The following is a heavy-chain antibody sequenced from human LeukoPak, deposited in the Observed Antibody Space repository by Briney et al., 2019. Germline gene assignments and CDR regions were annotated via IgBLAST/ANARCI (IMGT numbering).Heavy chain of an antibody. CDR1: GGTFSSYA. V-gene: IGHV1-69*01. D-gene: IGHD5-12*01. CDR3: ARGDIVATTFDAFDI. CDR2: IIPIFGTA. Sequence: SVKVSCKASGGTFSSYAISWVRQAPGQGLEWMGGIIPIFGTASYAQKFQGRVTITADESTSTAYMELSSLRSEDTAVYYCARGDIVATTFDAFDIWGQGTMVTVSS. J-gene: IGHJ3*02.